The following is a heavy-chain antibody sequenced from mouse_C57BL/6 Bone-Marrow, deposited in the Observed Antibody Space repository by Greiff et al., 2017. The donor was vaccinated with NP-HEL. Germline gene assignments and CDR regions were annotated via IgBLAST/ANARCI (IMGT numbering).Heavy chain of an antibody. J-gene: IGHJ3*01. CDR1: GYTFTSYG. CDR3: ASSRIYYYGSSYFAY. CDR2: IYIGNGYT. D-gene: IGHD1-1*01. V-gene: IGHV1-58*01. Sequence: VQLQQSGAELVRPGSSVTMSCKTSGYTFTSYGINWVKQRPGQGLEWIGYIYIGNGYTEYNEKFKGKATLTSDTSSSTAYMQLSSLTSEDSAIYFCASSRIYYYGSSYFAYWGQGTLVTVAA.